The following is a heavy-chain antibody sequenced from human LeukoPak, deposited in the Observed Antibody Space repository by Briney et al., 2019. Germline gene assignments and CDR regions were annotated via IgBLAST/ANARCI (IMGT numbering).Heavy chain of an antibody. J-gene: IGHJ6*04. CDR3: AGVLRYSYGMDV. CDR1: GLTFSSYA. D-gene: IGHD3-9*01. V-gene: IGHV3-23*01. CDR2: ISGSGGST. Sequence: QSGGSLGLSCAASGLTFSSYAMSWVRQAPGKGLEWVSAISGSGGSTYYADSVKGRFTISRDNSKNTLYLQMNSLRAEDTAVYYCAGVLRYSYGMDVWGKGTTVTVSS.